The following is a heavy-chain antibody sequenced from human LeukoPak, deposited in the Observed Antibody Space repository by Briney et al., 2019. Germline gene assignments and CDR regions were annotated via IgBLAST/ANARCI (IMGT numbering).Heavy chain of an antibody. V-gene: IGHV4-39*07. Sequence: SETLSLTCTVSGGSVSSGSYYWGWIRQPPGKGLEWIGNIYYSGSTYYNPSLKSRVTISVETSKNQFSLKLNSVTAADTAVYYCARDGRFPPEVLPRYFDYWGQGTLVTVSS. CDR2: IYYSGST. D-gene: IGHD1-26*01. J-gene: IGHJ4*02. CDR3: ARDGRFPPEVLPRYFDY. CDR1: GGSVSSGSYY.